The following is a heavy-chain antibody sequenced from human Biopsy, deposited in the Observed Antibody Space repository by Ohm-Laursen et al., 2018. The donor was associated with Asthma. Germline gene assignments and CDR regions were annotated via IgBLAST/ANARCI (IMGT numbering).Heavy chain of an antibody. J-gene: IGHJ3*02. CDR1: GFTFSIYD. CDR3: ARTHERWTSIQDDALDI. V-gene: IGHV3-30*03. CDR2: ISYDGGNK. Sequence: RSLRLSCTASGFTFSIYDIHWVRQAPGKGLEWVAVISYDGGNKFYGDSVKGRFTLSRDNSRNTLYLQMSSLRVEDTAIYYRARTHERWTSIQDDALDIWGQGTMVIVSS. D-gene: IGHD4-23*01.